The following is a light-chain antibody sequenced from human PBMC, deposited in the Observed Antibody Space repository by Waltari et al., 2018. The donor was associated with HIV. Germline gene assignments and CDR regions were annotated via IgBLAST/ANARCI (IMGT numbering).Light chain of an antibody. CDR2: DAN. CDR3: SSYISGSTLV. Sequence: QTVLTQPASVSGSLGQSITISCIRADRHIGSYNYFSCYQHHPDKAPKLIIYDANSRPSGISCRCAGFQAGNTASLTISGLQTEDEADYYCSSYISGSTLVFGGGTKVTVL. V-gene: IGLV2-14*01. J-gene: IGLJ3*02. CDR1: DRHIGSYNY.